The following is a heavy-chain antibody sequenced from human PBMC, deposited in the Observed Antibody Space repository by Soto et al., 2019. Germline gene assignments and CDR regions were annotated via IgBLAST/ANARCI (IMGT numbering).Heavy chain of an antibody. V-gene: IGHV5-51*01. CDR2: IYPGDSDT. CDR1: GYSFTSYW. Sequence: PGESLKISCKGSGYSFTSYWIGWVRQMPGKGLEWMGIIYPGDSDTRYSPPFQGQVTISADKSVSAAYLQWSSLKASDTAMYYCARGGYCSSSSCYLANWFDPWGQGTLVTVSS. D-gene: IGHD2-2*01. CDR3: ARGGYCSSSSCYLANWFDP. J-gene: IGHJ5*02.